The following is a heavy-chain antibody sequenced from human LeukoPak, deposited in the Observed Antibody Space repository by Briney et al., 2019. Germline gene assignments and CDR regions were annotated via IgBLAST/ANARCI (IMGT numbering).Heavy chain of an antibody. CDR2: IYTTGST. Sequence: SQTLSLTCTVSGGSISSGSYYWSWIRQPAGTGLEWIGRIYTTGSTNYNPSLKSRVTISVDTSKNQFSLKLSSVTAADTAVYYCARDYDMLRGMDVWGKGTTVTISS. V-gene: IGHV4-61*02. CDR1: GGSISSGSYY. J-gene: IGHJ6*04. CDR3: ARDYDMLRGMDV. D-gene: IGHD3-9*01.